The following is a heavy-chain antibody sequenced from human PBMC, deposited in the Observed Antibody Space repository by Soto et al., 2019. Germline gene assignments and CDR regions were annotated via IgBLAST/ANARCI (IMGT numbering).Heavy chain of an antibody. J-gene: IGHJ3*02. V-gene: IGHV1-46*01. CDR3: ARIVACVAAVITTTISGRFDI. CDR2: INPGGGNT. CDR1: GYTFTNYY. Sequence: ASVKVSCKASGYTFTNYYIHWVRQAPGQGLEWMGTINPGGGNTSFAQKFQGRVTMTRDTPTNTVYMDLRSLRSDDTAVYFCARIVACVAAVITTTISGRFDIWGQGTMVTVSS. D-gene: IGHD3-10*01.